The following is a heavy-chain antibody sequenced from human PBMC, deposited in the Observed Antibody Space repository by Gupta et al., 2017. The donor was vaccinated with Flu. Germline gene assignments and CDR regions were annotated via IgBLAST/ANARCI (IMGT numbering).Heavy chain of an antibody. V-gene: IGHV2-5*02. D-gene: IGHD3-22*01. CDR1: VG. J-gene: IGHJ4*02. Sequence: VGVGWIRQPPGKALEWLALIFWDDDKRYSPSLKSRLTITKDTSGDQVVLTMTNRDPADTATYFWAHRVASSDKGIDNYFDYWGQGSLVTVSS. CDR3: AHRVASSDKGIDNYFDY. CDR2: IFWDDDK.